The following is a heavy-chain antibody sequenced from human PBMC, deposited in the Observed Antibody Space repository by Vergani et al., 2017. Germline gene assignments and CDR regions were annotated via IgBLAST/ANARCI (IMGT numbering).Heavy chain of an antibody. CDR2: IYYSGST. CDR1: GGSVSSGSYY. J-gene: IGHJ4*02. Sequence: QVQLQESGPGLVKPSETLSLTCTVSGGSVSSGSYYWSWIRQPAGKGLEWIGYIYYSGSTNYNPSLKSRGTISVDTSKNQFSLKLSSVTAADTAVYYCARREVGPYYFDYWGQGTLGTVSS. D-gene: IGHD2-2*01. CDR3: ARREVGPYYFDY. V-gene: IGHV4-61*10.